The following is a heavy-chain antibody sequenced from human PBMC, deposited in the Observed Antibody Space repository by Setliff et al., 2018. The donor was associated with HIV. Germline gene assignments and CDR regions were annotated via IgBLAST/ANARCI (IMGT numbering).Heavy chain of an antibody. Sequence: GGSLRLSCAASGFTLSNYGMHWVRQAPGKGLEWVAVIWYDGSTYYADSVKGRFTISRDNSKNTLYLHMNSLRVDDTAVYYCAKSRTVASSWYSRGYYFDYWGQGTLVTVSS. V-gene: IGHV3-33*06. CDR1: GFTLSNYG. J-gene: IGHJ4*02. CDR2: IWYDGST. CDR3: AKSRTVASSWYSRGYYFDY. D-gene: IGHD6-13*01.